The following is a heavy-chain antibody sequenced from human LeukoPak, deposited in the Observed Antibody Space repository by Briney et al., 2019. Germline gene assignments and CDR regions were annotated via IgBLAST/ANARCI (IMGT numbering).Heavy chain of an antibody. CDR2: MYYSGPT. D-gene: IGHD2-2*01. CDR1: GGSISSGGYS. CDR3: ARLDIVVVPALNWFDP. J-gene: IGHJ5*02. V-gene: IGHV4-30-4*07. Sequence: PSETLSLTCAVSGGSISSGGYSWSWIRQPPGKGLEWIAYMYYSGPTYYNPSLKSRVSISVDTSKNQFSLKLSSVTAADTAVYYCARLDIVVVPALNWFDPWGQGTLVTVSS.